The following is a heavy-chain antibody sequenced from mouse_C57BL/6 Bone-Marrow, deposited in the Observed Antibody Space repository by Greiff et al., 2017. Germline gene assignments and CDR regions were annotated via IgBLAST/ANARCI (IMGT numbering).Heavy chain of an antibody. CDR1: GYTFTSYW. D-gene: IGHD4-1*01. CDR2: IHPNSGST. CDR3: AIEATGPYYFDY. V-gene: IGHV1-64*01. J-gene: IGHJ2*01. Sequence: QVQLQQPGAELVKPGASVKLSCKASGYTFTSYWMHWVKQRPGQGLEWIGMIHPNSGSTNYNEKFKSKATLTEDKSSSTAYMQLSSLTSEDSAVYYCAIEATGPYYFDYWGQGTTLTVSS.